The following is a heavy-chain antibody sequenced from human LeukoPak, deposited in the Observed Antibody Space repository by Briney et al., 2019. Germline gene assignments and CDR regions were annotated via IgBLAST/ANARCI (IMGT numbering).Heavy chain of an antibody. CDR1: GYTFTSYG. CDR2: ISAYNGNT. CDR3: ARELGGHYDILTGYYISYYGMDV. Sequence: ASVKVSCKASGYTFTSYGIGWVRQAPGQGLEWMGWISAYNGNTNYARKLQGRVTMTTDTSTSTAYMELRSLRSDDTAVYYCARELGGHYDILTGYYISYYGMDVWGQGTTVTVSS. D-gene: IGHD3-9*01. J-gene: IGHJ6*02. V-gene: IGHV1-18*01.